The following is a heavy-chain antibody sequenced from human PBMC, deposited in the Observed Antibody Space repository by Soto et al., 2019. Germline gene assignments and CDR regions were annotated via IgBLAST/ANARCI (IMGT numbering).Heavy chain of an antibody. Sequence: QVRLQESGPGLVEPSGTLSLTCAVSGGSIYTDDWWTWVRKTPGKGLEWIGEVHQFVGTNYNPSLRSRVTISIDKSKNQFSLELTSVTAADTAVYYCANWGRLNFPRLYCGPGTLVTVSS. D-gene: IGHD3-16*01. J-gene: IGHJ4*02. CDR3: ANWGRLNFPRLY. CDR1: GGSIYTDDW. CDR2: VHQFVGT. V-gene: IGHV4-4*02.